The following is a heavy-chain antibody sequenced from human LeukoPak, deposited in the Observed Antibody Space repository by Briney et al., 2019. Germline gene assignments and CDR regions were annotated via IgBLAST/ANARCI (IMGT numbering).Heavy chain of an antibody. CDR3: ARLGIVVGNWFDP. J-gene: IGHJ5*02. V-gene: IGHV4-39*07. Sequence: SETLSLTCTVSGGSISSSSYYWGWIRQPPGKGLEWIGSIYYSGSTYYNPSLKSRVTISVDTSKNQFSLKLSSVTAADTAVYYCARLGIVVGNWFDPWGQGTLVTVSS. D-gene: IGHD3-22*01. CDR2: IYYSGST. CDR1: GGSISSSSYY.